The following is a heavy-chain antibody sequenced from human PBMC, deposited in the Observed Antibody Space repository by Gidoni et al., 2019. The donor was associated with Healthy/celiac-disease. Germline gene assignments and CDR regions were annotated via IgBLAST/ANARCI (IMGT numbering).Heavy chain of an antibody. CDR2: IRSKAYGGTT. Sequence: EVQLVESGGGLVQPGRSLRLSCTASGFTFGDYAMSWVRQAPGKGLEWVGFIRSKAYGGTTEYAASVKGRFTISRDDSKSIAYLQMNSLKTEDTAVYYCTSAVAHDYGDYGYWGQGTLVTVSS. D-gene: IGHD4-17*01. V-gene: IGHV3-49*04. J-gene: IGHJ4*02. CDR1: GFTFGDYA. CDR3: TSAVAHDYGDYGY.